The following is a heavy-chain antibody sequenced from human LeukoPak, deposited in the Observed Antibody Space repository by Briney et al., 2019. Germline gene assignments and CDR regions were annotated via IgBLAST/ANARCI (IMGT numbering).Heavy chain of an antibody. Sequence: GGSLRLSCAASGFTFSSYEMNWVRQAPGKGLEWVSHISSSGSTIYYADSVKGRFTISRDNAKNSLYLQMNSLRAEDTAVYYCASGYSYGKVDYWGQGTLVTVSS. CDR2: ISSSGSTI. CDR1: GFTFSSYE. J-gene: IGHJ4*02. CDR3: ASGYSYGKVDY. V-gene: IGHV3-48*03. D-gene: IGHD5-18*01.